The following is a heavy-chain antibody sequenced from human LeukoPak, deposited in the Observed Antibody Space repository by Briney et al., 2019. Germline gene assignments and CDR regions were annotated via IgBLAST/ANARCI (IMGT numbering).Heavy chain of an antibody. CDR2: ISSSGSTI. D-gene: IGHD3-10*02. J-gene: IGHJ6*04. V-gene: IGHV3-48*04. CDR3: AELGITMIGGV. Sequence: GGSLRLSCAASGFTFSSYTMNWVRQAPGKGLEWVSYISSSGSTIHYADSVKGRFTISRDNAKNSLYLQMNSLRAEDTAVYYCAELGITMIGGVWGKGTTVTISS. CDR1: GFTFSSYT.